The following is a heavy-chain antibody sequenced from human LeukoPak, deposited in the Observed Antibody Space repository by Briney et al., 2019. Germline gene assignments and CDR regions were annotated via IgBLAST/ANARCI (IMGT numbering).Heavy chain of an antibody. CDR1: GCSFSSSSYY. Sequence: PSETLSLTCTVSGCSFSSSSYYWGWIRQPPGHGLEWIVYIYYSGTTNYNPSLKSRVAISVDTSKNQFSLKLNSVTAADTAVYYCARYRNEALFAFDIWGQGTMVTVSS. CDR3: ARYRNEALFAFDI. V-gene: IGHV4-61*01. CDR2: IYYSGTT. J-gene: IGHJ3*02. D-gene: IGHD1-14*01.